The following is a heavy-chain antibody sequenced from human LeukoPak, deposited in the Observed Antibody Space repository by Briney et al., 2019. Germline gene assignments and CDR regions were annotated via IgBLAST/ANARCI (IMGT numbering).Heavy chain of an antibody. CDR1: GGSISSNNYY. Sequence: SETLSLTCTVSGGSISSNNYYWGWVRQPPGKGLEWIGSIYYSGSTYYNPSLKSRVTISVDTSKNQFSLKLNSVTAADTAVYYCAKDRSNGHQLDYWGQGTLVTVSS. D-gene: IGHD5-24*01. J-gene: IGHJ4*02. CDR2: IYYSGST. CDR3: AKDRSNGHQLDY. V-gene: IGHV4-39*07.